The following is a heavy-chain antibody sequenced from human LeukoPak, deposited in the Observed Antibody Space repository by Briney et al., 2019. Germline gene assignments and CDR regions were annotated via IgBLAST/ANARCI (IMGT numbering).Heavy chain of an antibody. CDR3: ARGWSRSTMIVVVITSAFDI. V-gene: IGHV4-59*12. J-gene: IGHJ3*02. D-gene: IGHD3-22*01. CDR1: GDSISNYF. Sequence: SETLSLTCTVSGDSISNYFWSWIRQPPRKGLEWMAYVHYSGSTNYNPSLKSRVTISVDTSKNQFSLKLSSVTAADTAVYYCARGWSRSTMIVVVITSAFDIWGQGTMVTVSS. CDR2: VHYSGST.